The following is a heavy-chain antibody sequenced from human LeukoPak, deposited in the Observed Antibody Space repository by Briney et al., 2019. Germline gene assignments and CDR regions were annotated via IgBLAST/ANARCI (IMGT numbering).Heavy chain of an antibody. D-gene: IGHD6-13*01. CDR1: GFTFSSYA. V-gene: IGHV3-23*01. J-gene: IGHJ1*01. Sequence: GGSLRLSCAASGFTFSSYAMSWVRQAPGKGLEWVSVISGSGGSTYYADSVKGRFTISRDNSKNTLYLQMNGLRAEDSAFYYCAKDPAAAGTAEYFHHWGQGTLATVSS. CDR3: AKDPAAAGTAEYFHH. CDR2: ISGSGGST.